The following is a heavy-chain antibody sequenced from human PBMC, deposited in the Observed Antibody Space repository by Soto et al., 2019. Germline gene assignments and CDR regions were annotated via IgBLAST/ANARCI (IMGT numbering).Heavy chain of an antibody. D-gene: IGHD3-22*01. V-gene: IGHV3-23*01. CDR3: AKAKGDNCSGYSRRAFDP. J-gene: IGHJ5*02. CDR1: GFTFISHA. Sequence: GSLRLSCAASGFTFISHALCWVRQARGKGREWVAAISGGGGSRYYVDSVNGRSTITKTNSKNTHKLQMNILRAEATAVYYCAKAKGDNCSGYSRRAFDPWGQGTLVTVSS. CDR2: ISGGGGSR.